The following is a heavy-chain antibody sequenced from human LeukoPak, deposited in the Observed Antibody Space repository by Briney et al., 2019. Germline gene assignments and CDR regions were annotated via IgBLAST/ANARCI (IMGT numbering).Heavy chain of an antibody. V-gene: IGHV3-74*01. CDR2: INNDGSTT. CDR1: GLTFSSYW. Sequence: GGSPRLSCVVSGLTFSSYWMHWVRQAPGKGLVWVSRINNDGSTTSYADSVKGRFTISGDNAKNTLYLQMNSLRAEDTAVYYCARENCGGDCNFDHWGQGTLVMVSS. D-gene: IGHD2-21*02. J-gene: IGHJ4*02. CDR3: ARENCGGDCNFDH.